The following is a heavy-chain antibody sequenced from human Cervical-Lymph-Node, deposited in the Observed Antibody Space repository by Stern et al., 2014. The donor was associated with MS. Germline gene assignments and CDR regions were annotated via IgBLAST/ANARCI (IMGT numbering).Heavy chain of an antibody. CDR1: GYSFAAYG. Sequence: VQLEESGAEVKKPGASVKVSCKASGYSFAAYGISWVRQAPGQGLEWMGWINSYNNRNYAQKFQGRVTMTTDTSTSTAYMELRSLRSDDTAVYYCARDRDYDAYLAAERHAFDNWGQGTMVTVSS. D-gene: IGHD4-17*01. CDR2: INSYNNR. J-gene: IGHJ3*02. V-gene: IGHV1-18*01. CDR3: ARDRDYDAYLAAERHAFDN.